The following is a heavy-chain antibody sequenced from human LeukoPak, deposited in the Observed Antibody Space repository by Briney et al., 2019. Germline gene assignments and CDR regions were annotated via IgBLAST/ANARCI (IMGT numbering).Heavy chain of an antibody. CDR3: ARGGGYSSSWYSGFDY. V-gene: IGHV3-20*01. D-gene: IGHD6-13*01. CDR2: INWNGGST. J-gene: IGHJ4*02. Sequence: GGSLRLSCAASGFTFDGYGMSWVRQAPGKGLEWVSGINWNGGSTGYADSVKGRFTISRDNAKNSLYLQMNSLRAEDTALYHCARGGGYSSSWYSGFDYWGQGTLVTVSS. CDR1: GFTFDGYG.